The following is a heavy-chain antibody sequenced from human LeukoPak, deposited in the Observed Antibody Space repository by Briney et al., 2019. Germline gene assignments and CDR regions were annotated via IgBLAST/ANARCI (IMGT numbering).Heavy chain of an antibody. Sequence: GGSLRLSCAASGFTFSSYEMNWVRQAPGKGLEWVSYISSSGSTIYYADSVKGRFTISRDNAKNSLYLQRNSLRAEDTAVYYCARGYYDSSGYYYDYWGQGTLVTVSS. CDR2: ISSSGSTI. CDR3: ARGYYDSSGYYYDY. J-gene: IGHJ4*02. D-gene: IGHD3-22*01. V-gene: IGHV3-48*03. CDR1: GFTFSSYE.